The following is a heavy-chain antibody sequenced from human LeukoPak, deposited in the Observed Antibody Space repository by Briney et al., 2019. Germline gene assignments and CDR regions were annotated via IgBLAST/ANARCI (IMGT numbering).Heavy chain of an antibody. Sequence: RASVKVSCKASGYTFINYYMHWVRQAPGQGLEWMGIINPSGGSTSYAQKFQGRVTMTRDTSTSTVYMELSSLRSEDTAIYYCARDNSVGDNAWWFDPWGQGTLVTVSS. CDR2: INPSGGST. V-gene: IGHV1-46*01. J-gene: IGHJ5*02. D-gene: IGHD1-26*01. CDR3: ARDNSVGDNAWWFDP. CDR1: GYTFINYY.